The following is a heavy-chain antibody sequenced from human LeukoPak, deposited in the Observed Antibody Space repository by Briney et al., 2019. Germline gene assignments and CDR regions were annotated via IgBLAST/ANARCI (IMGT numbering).Heavy chain of an antibody. CDR3: ARGTYGLPYYFDY. CDR1: GFTFSSYS. V-gene: IGHV3-48*01. J-gene: IGHJ4*02. Sequence: GGSLRLSCAASGFTFSSYSMSWVRQAPGKGLEWVSYISSSSSTIYYADSVKGRFTISRDNAKNSLYLQMNNLRVADTAVYYCARGTYGLPYYFDYWGQGTQVTVSS. D-gene: IGHD1/OR15-1a*01. CDR2: ISSSSSTI.